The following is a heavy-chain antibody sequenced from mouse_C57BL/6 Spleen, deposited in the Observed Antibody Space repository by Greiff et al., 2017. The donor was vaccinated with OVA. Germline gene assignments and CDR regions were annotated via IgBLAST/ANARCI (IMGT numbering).Heavy chain of an antibody. CDR1: GFTFGDYY. J-gene: IGHJ3*01. D-gene: IGHD1-1*01. Sequence: EVKVVESGGGLVQPGGSLKLSCAASGFTFGDYYMYWVRQTPEKRLEWVAYISNGGGSTYYPDTVKGRFTISRDNAKNTLYLQMSRLQSADTAMYYCARGDYGTLFAYWGQGTLVTVSA. V-gene: IGHV5-12*01. CDR2: ISNGGGST. CDR3: ARGDYGTLFAY.